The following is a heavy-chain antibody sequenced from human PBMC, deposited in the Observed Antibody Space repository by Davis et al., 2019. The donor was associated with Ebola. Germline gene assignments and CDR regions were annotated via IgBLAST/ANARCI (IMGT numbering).Heavy chain of an antibody. CDR2: ISYDGSNK. CDR3: AREYDNWNDAAFDI. D-gene: IGHD1-1*01. CDR1: GYTFSTYS. Sequence: GESLKISCAASGYTFSTYSMNWVRQASGKGLEWVAVISYDGSNKYYADSVKGRFTISRDNSKNTLYLQMNSLRAEDTAVYYCAREYDNWNDAAFDIWGQGTMVTVSS. J-gene: IGHJ3*02. V-gene: IGHV3-30*03.